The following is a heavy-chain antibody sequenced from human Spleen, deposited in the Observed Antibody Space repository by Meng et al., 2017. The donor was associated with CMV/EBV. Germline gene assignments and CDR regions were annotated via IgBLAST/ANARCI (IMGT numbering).Heavy chain of an antibody. Sequence: SETLSLTCAVSGDSISSSNWWSWVRQPPGKGLEWIGEIYHSGSTNYNPSLKSRVAISVDKSKNQFSLKLSSVTAADTAVYYCAREVYDTSGYHGAFDIWGQGTMVTVSS. CDR2: IYHSGST. V-gene: IGHV4-4*02. D-gene: IGHD3-22*01. J-gene: IGHJ3*02. CDR1: GDSISSSNW. CDR3: AREVYDTSGYHGAFDI.